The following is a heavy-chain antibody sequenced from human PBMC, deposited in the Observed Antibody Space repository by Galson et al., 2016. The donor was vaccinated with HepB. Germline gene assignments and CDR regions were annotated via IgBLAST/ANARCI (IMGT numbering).Heavy chain of an antibody. Sequence: VKVPCKASADSFTNYYIHCVRQPAGQELEGMGIINPSGLSTYYEQKFRGSVTMTSDTSTNTVYMEVSNLKSEDTSVYYCAGDTGYSNGRFDYWGPGTLVTVSS. D-gene: IGHD5-18*01. V-gene: IGHV1-46*01. CDR1: ADSFTNYY. J-gene: IGHJ4*01. CDR2: INPSGLST. CDR3: AGDTGYSNGRFDY.